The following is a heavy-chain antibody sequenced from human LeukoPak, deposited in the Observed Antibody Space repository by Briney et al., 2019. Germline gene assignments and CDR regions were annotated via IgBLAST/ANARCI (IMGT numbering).Heavy chain of an antibody. Sequence: PQTLSLTCTVSGGSISSGDYYWSWIRQPPGKGLEWIGYIYYSGSTYYNPSLKSRVTISVDTSKNQFSLKLSSVTAADTAVYYCARVVGFVAAIDAFDIWGQGTMVTVSS. V-gene: IGHV4-30-4*01. CDR1: GGSISSGDYY. CDR3: ARVVGFVAAIDAFDI. J-gene: IGHJ3*02. D-gene: IGHD1-26*01. CDR2: IYYSGST.